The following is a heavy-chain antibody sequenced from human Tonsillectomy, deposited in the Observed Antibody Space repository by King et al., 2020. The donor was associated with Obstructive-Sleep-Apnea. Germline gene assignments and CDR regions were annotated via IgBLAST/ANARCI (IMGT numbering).Heavy chain of an antibody. CDR1: GYTFTRYY. CDR2: INPSGGST. J-gene: IGHJ2*01. Sequence: VQLVESGAEAKKPGASVKVSCKASGYTFTRYYMHWVRQAPGQGLEWMGVINPSGGSTSYAQKFQGRITMTRDTSTSTVYMELSSLRSEDTAVYYCARDGEGDHVWGYWYFDLWGRGTLVTVSS. D-gene: IGHD3-16*01. CDR3: ARDGEGDHVWGYWYFDL. V-gene: IGHV1-46*01.